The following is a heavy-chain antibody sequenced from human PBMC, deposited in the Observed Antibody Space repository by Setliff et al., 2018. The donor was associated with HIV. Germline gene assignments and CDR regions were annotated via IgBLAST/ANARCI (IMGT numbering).Heavy chain of an antibody. D-gene: IGHD4-17*01. V-gene: IGHV4-38-2*02. CDR2: IYHAGNT. CDR3: ARGTTLNVVPDAFDI. J-gene: IGHJ3*02. Sequence: SETLSLTCTVTGYSIGSGYYWAWIRQPPGKGLEWIGHIYHAGNTYYNPSLKSRVTISVDTSKNQISLRLNSLTAADTALYYCARGTTLNVVPDAFDIWGQGTMVTVSS. CDR1: GYSIGSGYY.